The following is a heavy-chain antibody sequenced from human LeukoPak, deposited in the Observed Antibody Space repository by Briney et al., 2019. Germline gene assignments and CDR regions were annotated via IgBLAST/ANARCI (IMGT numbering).Heavy chain of an antibody. CDR1: GFTFDDYG. V-gene: IGHV3-20*04. CDR3: ARAVAGYYYYYMDV. J-gene: IGHJ6*03. CDR2: INWNGGST. D-gene: IGHD6-19*01. Sequence: GGSLRLSCAASGFTFDDYGMSWVLQAPGKGLEWVSGINWNGGSTGYADSVKGRFTISRDNAKNSLYLQMNSLRAEDTALYYCARAVAGYYYYYMDVWGKGTTVTVSS.